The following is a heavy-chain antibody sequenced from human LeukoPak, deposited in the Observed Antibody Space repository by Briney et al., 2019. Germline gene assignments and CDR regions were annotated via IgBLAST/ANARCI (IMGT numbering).Heavy chain of an antibody. D-gene: IGHD5-12*01. CDR3: ARDESGYDSWFDP. CDR1: GYTFTDHD. J-gene: IGHJ5*02. Sequence: ASVKVSCKASGYTFTDHDINWVRQATGQGREGMGWMNAKSGKIGIPQKFQGRVTMTSNTSTNTAYMELSSLRSDDTAVYYCARDESGYDSWFDPWGQGTLVTVSS. CDR2: MNAKSGKI. V-gene: IGHV1-8*01.